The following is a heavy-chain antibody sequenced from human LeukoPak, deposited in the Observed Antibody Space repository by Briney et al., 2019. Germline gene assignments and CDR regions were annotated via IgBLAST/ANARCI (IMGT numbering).Heavy chain of an antibody. CDR2: ISGGGGST. CDR3: ARTCASSACYTIY. V-gene: IGHV3-23*01. J-gene: IGHJ4*02. Sequence: GGSLRLSCAASGFTFSSYAMSWVRQAPGKGLEWVSAISGGGGSTYYADSVKGRFTISRDNSRNTLYLEMNSLRAEDTAVYYCARTCASSACYTIYWGQGTLVTVSS. D-gene: IGHD2-2*02. CDR1: GFTFSSYA.